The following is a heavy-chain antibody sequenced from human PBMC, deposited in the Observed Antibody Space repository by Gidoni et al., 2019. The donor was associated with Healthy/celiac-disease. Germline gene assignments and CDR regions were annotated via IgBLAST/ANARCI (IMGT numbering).Heavy chain of an antibody. CDR3: AKDEDIVVVPAAHDY. J-gene: IGHJ4*02. CDR1: GFTFSSYA. Sequence: EVQLLESGGGLVQPGGSLRLSCAASGFTFSSYAMSWVRQAPGKGREWVSAISGSGGSTYYADSVKGRFTISRDNSKNTLYLQMNSLRAEDTAVYYCAKDEDIVVVPAAHDYWGQGTLVTVSS. V-gene: IGHV3-23*01. D-gene: IGHD2-2*01. CDR2: ISGSGGST.